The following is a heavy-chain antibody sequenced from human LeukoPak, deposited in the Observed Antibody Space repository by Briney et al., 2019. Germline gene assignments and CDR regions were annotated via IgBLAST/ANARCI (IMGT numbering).Heavy chain of an antibody. CDR2: ISYDGSNK. D-gene: IGHD3-10*01. CDR3: ARDGPMVRGVIIGYYYGMDV. Sequence: GGSLILSCAASGFTFSSYAMHWVRQAPGKGLEWVAVISYDGSNKYYADSVKGRFTISRDNSKNTLYLQMNSLRAEDTAVYYCARDGPMVRGVIIGYYYGMDVWGQGTTVTVSS. J-gene: IGHJ6*02. CDR1: GFTFSSYA. V-gene: IGHV3-30-3*01.